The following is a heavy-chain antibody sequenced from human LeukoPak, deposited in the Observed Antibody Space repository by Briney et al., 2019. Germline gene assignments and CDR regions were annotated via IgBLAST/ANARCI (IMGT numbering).Heavy chain of an antibody. CDR2: INTNSGGT. J-gene: IGHJ6*02. D-gene: IGHD4-23*01. V-gene: IGHV1-2*02. CDR3: ARERTTVVTLDYDYGMDV. CDR1: GYSFTGYY. Sequence: ASVNVSCTASGYSFTGYYIHWVRQAPGQGLEWMDWINTNSGGTKYAQKFQGRLTMTRDTSISTANMELSRLRADDTAVYYCARERTTVVTLDYDYGMDVWGQGTTVTVSS.